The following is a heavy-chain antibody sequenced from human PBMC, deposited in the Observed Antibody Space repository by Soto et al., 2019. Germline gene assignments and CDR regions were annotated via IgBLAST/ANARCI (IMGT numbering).Heavy chain of an antibody. J-gene: IGHJ4*02. V-gene: IGHV3-23*01. CDR1: GLTFDTST. CDR3: AKDRHPDGIWTFDF. D-gene: IGHD3-9*01. CDR2: IGAGGDT. Sequence: PWCSLRLACAASGLTFDTSTMNGVRKAPGKGLEWVSGIGAGGDTHYADSVKGRFTISRDNSKSMLLLQMNSLRAEDTAIYYCAKDRHPDGIWTFDFWGQGTLVTVSS.